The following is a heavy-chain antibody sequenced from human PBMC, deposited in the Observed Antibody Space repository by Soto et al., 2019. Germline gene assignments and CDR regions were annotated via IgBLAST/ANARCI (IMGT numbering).Heavy chain of an antibody. CDR1: GFTFSSYG. Sequence: QVQLVESGGGVGQPGRSLRLSCAASGFTFSSYGMHWVRQAPGKGLEWVAVISYDGSNKYYADSVKGRFTISRDNSKNTLYLQMNSLRAEDTAVYYCAKDPSSGHQPYNFDYWGQGTLVTVSS. CDR3: AKDPSSGHQPYNFDY. J-gene: IGHJ4*02. V-gene: IGHV3-30*18. D-gene: IGHD3-22*01. CDR2: ISYDGSNK.